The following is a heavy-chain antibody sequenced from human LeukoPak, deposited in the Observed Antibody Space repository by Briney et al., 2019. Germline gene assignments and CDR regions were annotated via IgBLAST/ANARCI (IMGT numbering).Heavy chain of an antibody. CDR1: GFTFTSYA. V-gene: IGHV3-30*04. CDR3: ARDLSPNYYDSSGPSY. D-gene: IGHD3-22*01. Sequence: GRSLRLSCAASGFTFTSYAMHWVRQAPGKGLEWVAVISFAGDIYYYADSVKGRFTISRDNSKNTLYLQMNSLRAEDTAVYYCARDLSPNYYDSSGPSYWGQGTLVTVSS. J-gene: IGHJ4*02. CDR2: ISFAGDIY.